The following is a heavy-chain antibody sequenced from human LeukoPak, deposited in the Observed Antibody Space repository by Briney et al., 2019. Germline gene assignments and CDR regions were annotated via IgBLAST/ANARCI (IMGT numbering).Heavy chain of an antibody. V-gene: IGHV4-34*01. D-gene: IGHD2-2*01. J-gene: IGHJ5*02. CDR2: INHSGST. CDR3: AREVEYQLPPGWFDP. Sequence: PSETLSLTCAVYGGSFSGYYWSWIRQPPGKGLEWIGEINHSGSTNYNPSLKSRVTISVDTSKNQFSLKLSSVTAADTAVYYCAREVEYQLPPGWFDPWGQRTLVTVSS. CDR1: GGSFSGYY.